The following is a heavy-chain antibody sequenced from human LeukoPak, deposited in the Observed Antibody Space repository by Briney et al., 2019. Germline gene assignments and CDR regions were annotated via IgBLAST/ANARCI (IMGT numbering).Heavy chain of an antibody. CDR1: GGSISSYY. Sequence: SETLSLTCSVSGGSISSYYWSWIRQPPGKGLEWIGYIYTSGCTNYNPSLKSRVTISVDTSKNQFSLKLSSVTAADTAVYYCARHLWAGPFDYWGQGTLVTVSS. D-gene: IGHD6-19*01. CDR2: IYTSGCT. V-gene: IGHV4-4*09. J-gene: IGHJ4*02. CDR3: ARHLWAGPFDY.